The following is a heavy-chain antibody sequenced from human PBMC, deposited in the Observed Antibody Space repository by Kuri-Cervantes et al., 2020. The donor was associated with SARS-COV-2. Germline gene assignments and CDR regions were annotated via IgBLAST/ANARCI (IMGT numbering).Heavy chain of an antibody. CDR3: AKYRSWRYYYGMDV. CDR1: GFTFSSYG. D-gene: IGHD3-10*01. V-gene: IGHV3-30*18. CDR2: ISYDGSNK. Sequence: GGSLRLSCAASGFTFSSYGMHWVRQAPGKGLEWVAVISYDGSNKYYADSVKGRFTISRDSSKNTLYLQMNSLRAEDTAVYYCAKYRSWRYYYGMDVWGQGTTVTGSS. J-gene: IGHJ6*02.